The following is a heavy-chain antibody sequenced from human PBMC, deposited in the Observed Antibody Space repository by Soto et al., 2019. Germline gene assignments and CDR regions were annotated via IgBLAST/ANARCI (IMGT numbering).Heavy chain of an antibody. Sequence: GGSLRLSCAASGFTFSSYAMSWVRQAPGKGLEWVSAISGSGGSTYYADSVKGRFTISRDNSKNTLYLQMNSLRAEDTAVYYCAKFDGHYYYYGMDVWGQGTTVTVSS. CDR1: GFTFSSYA. J-gene: IGHJ6*02. V-gene: IGHV3-23*01. CDR2: ISGSGGST. CDR3: AKFDGHYYYYGMDV.